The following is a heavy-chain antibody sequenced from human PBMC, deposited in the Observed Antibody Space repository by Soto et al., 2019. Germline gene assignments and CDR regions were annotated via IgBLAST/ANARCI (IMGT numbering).Heavy chain of an antibody. CDR2: INSDGSDT. CDR1: GFTFSTYW. D-gene: IGHD3-3*01. V-gene: IGHV3-74*01. CDR3: ARDLKPNYDFWSAYRGGFDS. J-gene: IGHJ4*02. Sequence: EVQLVESGGGLVQPGGSLRLSCTASGFTFSTYWMHWVRQAPGKGLVWVSRINSDGSDTRYADSVKGRFTLSRDNAKNTLYLKMNTLRAEDTAVYYCARDLKPNYDFWSAYRGGFDSWGKGTLVTVSS.